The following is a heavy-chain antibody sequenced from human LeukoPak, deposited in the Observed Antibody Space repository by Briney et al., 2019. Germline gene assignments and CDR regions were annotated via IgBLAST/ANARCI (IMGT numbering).Heavy chain of an antibody. Sequence: SGTLSLTCTVSGSSISSGYYWGWVRQPPGKGLEWLGSIYHSGSTYYNPSLKSRVTISVDTSKNQFSLKLSSVTAADTAVYYCARWEGSSWYYFDYWGQGTLVTVSS. J-gene: IGHJ4*02. CDR3: ARWEGSSWYYFDY. V-gene: IGHV4-38-2*02. D-gene: IGHD6-13*01. CDR1: GSSISSGYY. CDR2: IYHSGST.